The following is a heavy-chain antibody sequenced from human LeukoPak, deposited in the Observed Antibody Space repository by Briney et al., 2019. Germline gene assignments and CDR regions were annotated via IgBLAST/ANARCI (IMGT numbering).Heavy chain of an antibody. CDR2: ISRSSSTI. D-gene: IGHD3-3*01. CDR1: GFTFSSYS. CDR3: ARDRPYYDFWSGYYPHYYYYGMDV. J-gene: IGHJ6*02. Sequence: GGSLRLSCTTSGFTFSSYSVNWVRQAPGKGLEWVSYISRSSSTIYYADSVMGRFTISRDNAKNSLYLQMNSLRAEDTAVYYCARDRPYYDFWSGYYPHYYYYGMDVWGQGTTVTVSS. V-gene: IGHV3-48*01.